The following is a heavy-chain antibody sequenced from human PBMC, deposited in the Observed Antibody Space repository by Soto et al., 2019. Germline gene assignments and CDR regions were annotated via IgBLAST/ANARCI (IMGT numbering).Heavy chain of an antibody. V-gene: IGHV3-11*06. Sequence: GGSLRLSCAASGFTFSDYYMRWIRQATGKGLEWVSYISSSSSYTNYADSVKGRFTISRDNAKNSLYLQMNSLRAEDTAVYYCARDKAAYYYDSSVRADSFDIWGQGTMVTVS. CDR1: GFTFSDYY. D-gene: IGHD3-22*01. CDR2: ISSSSSYT. J-gene: IGHJ3*02. CDR3: ARDKAAYYYDSSVRADSFDI.